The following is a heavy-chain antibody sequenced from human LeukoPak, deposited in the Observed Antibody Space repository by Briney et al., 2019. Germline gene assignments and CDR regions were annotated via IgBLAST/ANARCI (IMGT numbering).Heavy chain of an antibody. Sequence: GESLKISCKGSGYSSTSYWIGWVRQMPGKGLEWMGIIYPGDSDTRYNPSFQGQVTITANKTISTAYLQWSSLKASDTAMYYCARHSSSWYESCMDVWGKGTTVTVSS. CDR1: GYSSTSYW. D-gene: IGHD6-13*01. CDR2: IYPGDSDT. J-gene: IGHJ6*03. CDR3: ARHSSSWYESCMDV. V-gene: IGHV5-51*01.